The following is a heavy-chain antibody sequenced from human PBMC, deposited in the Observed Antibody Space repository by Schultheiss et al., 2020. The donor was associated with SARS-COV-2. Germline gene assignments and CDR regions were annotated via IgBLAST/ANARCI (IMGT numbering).Heavy chain of an antibody. CDR1: GFTFSDYY. J-gene: IGHJ5*02. CDR3: ARGLQWLFP. CDR2: IKQDGSEK. Sequence: GGSLRLSCAASGFTFSDYYMSWIRQAPGKGLEWVANIKQDGSEKYYVDSVKGRFTISRDNAKNSLYLQMNSLRAEDTAVYYCARGLQWLFPWGQGTLVTVSS. D-gene: IGHD6-19*01. V-gene: IGHV3-7*03.